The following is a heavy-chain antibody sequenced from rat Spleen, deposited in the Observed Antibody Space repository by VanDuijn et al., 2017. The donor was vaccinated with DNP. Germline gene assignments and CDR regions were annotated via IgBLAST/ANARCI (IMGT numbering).Heavy chain of an antibody. CDR3: GPPLGVSPYWYFDF. J-gene: IGHJ1*01. CDR2: ITSGSGTT. CDR1: GFTFSYYW. Sequence: EVQLVESGGDLVQPGRSLKLSCVASGFTFSYYWMAWIRQVPGKGLEWIASITSGSGTTSYPDSVKGRFTISRDDAKDTLSLQMNSLRSEDTATYYCGPPLGVSPYWYFDFWGPGTMVTVSS. V-gene: IGHV5-31*01. D-gene: IGHD3-8*01.